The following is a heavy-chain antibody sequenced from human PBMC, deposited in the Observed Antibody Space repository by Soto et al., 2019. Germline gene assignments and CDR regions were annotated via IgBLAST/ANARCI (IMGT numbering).Heavy chain of an antibody. CDR2: IRYSGST. Sequence: QVQLQESGPGLVKPSETLSLTCTVSGGSVSTYYWSWIRQSPGKGLEWIGNIRYSGSTDYNPSLKSRVTISIDTSTNQFSLKLTSVTAADTAVYYCAKGGTSSLPFDYCGQGTLVTVSS. D-gene: IGHD2-2*01. CDR3: AKGGTSSLPFDY. J-gene: IGHJ4*02. CDR1: GGSVSTYY. V-gene: IGHV4-59*02.